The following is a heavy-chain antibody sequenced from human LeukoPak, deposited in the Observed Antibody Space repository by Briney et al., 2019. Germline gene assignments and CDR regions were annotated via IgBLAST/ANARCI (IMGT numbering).Heavy chain of an antibody. CDR3: AKDWSTDWSNWFDS. CDR2: TRPDGSNK. J-gene: IGHJ5*01. CDR1: GFTFSSYG. Sequence: GGSLRLSCAASGFTFSSYGMPWVRQAPGKGLEWVAFTRPDGSNKHYGDSVQGRFTISRDNSRNTLYLQMNSLRVEDTAMYYCAKDWSTDWSNWFDSWGPGSLVTVSS. V-gene: IGHV3-30*02. D-gene: IGHD3-3*01.